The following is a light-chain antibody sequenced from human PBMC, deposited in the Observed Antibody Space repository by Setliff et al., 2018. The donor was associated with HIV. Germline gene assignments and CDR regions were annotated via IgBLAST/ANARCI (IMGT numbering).Light chain of an antibody. CDR1: NSDIGSHDY. CDR3: ASHRDTHTLEV. CDR2: SVT. Sequence: QSVLTQPASVSGSPGQSLTSSCSGTNSDIGSHDYVSWYQQHPGKAPNLRIFSVTYRPSGVSDRFSGSQSGNTASLTISGLQPEDEADYYCASHRDTHTLEVFGTGTRLPS. J-gene: IGLJ1*01. V-gene: IGLV2-14*03.